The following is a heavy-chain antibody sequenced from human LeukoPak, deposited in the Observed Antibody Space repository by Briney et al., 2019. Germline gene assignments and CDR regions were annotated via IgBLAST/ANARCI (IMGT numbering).Heavy chain of an antibody. CDR3: ASQHDYSNYVHAFDI. J-gene: IGHJ3*02. Sequence: GGSLRLSCAASGFTFSSYSMNWVRQAPGKGLEWVSSISSSSSYIYYADSVKGRFTISRDNAKNSLYLQMNSLRAEDSAVYYCASQHDYSNYVHAFDIWGQGTMVTVSS. CDR1: GFTFSSYS. CDR2: ISSSSSYI. D-gene: IGHD4-11*01. V-gene: IGHV3-21*01.